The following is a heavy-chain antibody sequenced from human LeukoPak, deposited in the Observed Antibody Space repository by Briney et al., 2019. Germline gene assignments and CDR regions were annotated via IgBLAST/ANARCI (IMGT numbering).Heavy chain of an antibody. Sequence: GGSLRLSCAASGFTFSSYAMSWVRQAPGKGLEWVSAISGSGGSTYYADSVKGRFTISRDNSKNTLYLQMNSLRAEDTAVYYCATIDIVGATWLGAFDIWGQGTMVTVSS. V-gene: IGHV3-23*01. CDR1: GFTFSSYA. CDR2: ISGSGGST. J-gene: IGHJ3*02. D-gene: IGHD1-26*01. CDR3: ATIDIVGATWLGAFDI.